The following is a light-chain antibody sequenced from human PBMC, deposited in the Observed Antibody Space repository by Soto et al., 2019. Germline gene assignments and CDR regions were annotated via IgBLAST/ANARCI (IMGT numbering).Light chain of an antibody. Sequence: DIQMTQSPSSLSASVGDRVTIPCQASQGISNYLNWYQQKPGKAPKLLIHDASNLETGVPSRFNGSRSRTDLTITISSLQPEDVATYYCQQYYELPYPFGQGTKKEIK. V-gene: IGKV1-33*01. CDR1: QGISNY. J-gene: IGKJ2*01. CDR3: QQYYELPYP. CDR2: DAS.